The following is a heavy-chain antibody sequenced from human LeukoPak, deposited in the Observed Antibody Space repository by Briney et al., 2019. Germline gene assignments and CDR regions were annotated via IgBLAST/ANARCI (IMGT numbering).Heavy chain of an antibody. V-gene: IGHV1-3*03. CDR3: ARDTTIFGVAEYYFDY. CDR1: GYTFTSHG. CDR2: INAGNGNT. D-gene: IGHD3-3*01. J-gene: IGHJ4*02. Sequence: ASVKVSCKASGYTFTSHGISWVRQAPGQRLEWMGWINAGNGNTKYSQEFQGRVTITRDTSASTAYMELSSLRSEDMAVYYCARDTTIFGVAEYYFDYWGQGTLVTVSS.